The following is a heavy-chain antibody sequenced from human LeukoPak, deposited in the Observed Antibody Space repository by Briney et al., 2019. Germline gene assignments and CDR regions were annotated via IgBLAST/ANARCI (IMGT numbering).Heavy chain of an antibody. CDR3: AHIMITYGGVTAQDAFDV. J-gene: IGHJ3*01. V-gene: IGHV2-5*02. Sequence: SGPTLVRPTQTLTVTCTFSGFSLTAPTVGVAWIRQPPGKALEWLAVVYWDDDRRYSPSLRSRLTITKDTSKNQVVLTMTYMDPVDTGTYYCAHIMITYGGVTAQDAFDVWGQGAMVTV. CDR1: GFSLTAPTVG. D-gene: IGHD3-16*01. CDR2: VYWDDDR.